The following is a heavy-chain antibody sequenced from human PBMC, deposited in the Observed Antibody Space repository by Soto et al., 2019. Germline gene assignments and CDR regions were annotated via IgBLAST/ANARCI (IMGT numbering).Heavy chain of an antibody. Sequence: SETLSLTCTVSGGSISSGGYYWIWIRQHPGKGLEWIGYIYYSGSTYYNPSLKSRVTISVDTSKNQFSLKLSSATAADTAVYYCARAPVLRFLYGMDVWGQGTTVTVS. V-gene: IGHV4-31*03. D-gene: IGHD3-3*01. CDR2: IYYSGST. CDR3: ARAPVLRFLYGMDV. CDR1: GGSISSGGYY. J-gene: IGHJ6*02.